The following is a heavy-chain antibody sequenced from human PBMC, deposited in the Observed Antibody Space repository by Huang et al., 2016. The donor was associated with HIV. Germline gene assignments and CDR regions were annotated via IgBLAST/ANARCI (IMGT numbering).Heavy chain of an antibody. CDR2: STVRGSSS. CDR1: GFTFSSYA. V-gene: IGHV3-23*01. Sequence: EVQLLESGGGLVQPGGSLRLSCAASGFTFSSYAMSWVRQAPGKGLGVGLSSTVRGSSSYDADSWKGRFTISRDNSKNTLYLQMNSLRAEDTAIYYCAKADSGAAAGSLVDYWGQGTLVTVSS. D-gene: IGHD6-13*01. J-gene: IGHJ4*02. CDR3: AKADSGAAAGSLVDY.